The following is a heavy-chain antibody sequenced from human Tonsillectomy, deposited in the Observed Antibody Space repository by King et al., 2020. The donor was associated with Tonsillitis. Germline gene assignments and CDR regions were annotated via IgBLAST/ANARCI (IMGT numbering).Heavy chain of an antibody. Sequence: QLKESGPGLVKPSETLSLTCTVSGGSISSSSYYWGWIRQPPGKGLEWIGSIYYSGITYYNPSLKSRVTISVDTSKNQISLKLSSVTAADTAVYYCARHEFLEWLLDWFDPWGQGTLVTVSS. CDR2: IYYSGIT. J-gene: IGHJ5*02. CDR3: ARHEFLEWLLDWFDP. V-gene: IGHV4-39*01. CDR1: GGSISSSSYY. D-gene: IGHD3-3*01.